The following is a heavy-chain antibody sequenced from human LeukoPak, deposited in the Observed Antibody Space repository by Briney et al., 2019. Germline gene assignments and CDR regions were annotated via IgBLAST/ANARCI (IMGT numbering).Heavy chain of an antibody. D-gene: IGHD1-20*01. J-gene: IGHJ5*02. Sequence: GSLRLSCEVSGFTFSNYSMHWVRQAPGKGLEWVSSISGTSTYIYYADSVKGRFTISRDNTKNSLYLQMNSLRAEDTAVYYCARVRDITGRNWFDPWGQGTLVTVSS. V-gene: IGHV3-21*01. CDR1: GFTFSNYS. CDR3: ARVRDITGRNWFDP. CDR2: ISGTSTYI.